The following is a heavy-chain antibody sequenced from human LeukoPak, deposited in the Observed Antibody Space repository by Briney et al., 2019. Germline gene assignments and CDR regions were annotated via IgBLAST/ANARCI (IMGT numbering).Heavy chain of an antibody. D-gene: IGHD1-14*01. Sequence: ATLTLTCKASGYTFTSYYMNWIRQPPGQGLEWMGIFNYSAGSNVYAQKFQGRVTMPRDTSTSTVYMEMSSLRSEDTAMYACARDLASWQFNLDYWGQGTLVTVSS. V-gene: IGHV1-46*01. CDR3: ARDLASWQFNLDY. CDR2: FNYSAGSN. J-gene: IGHJ4*02. CDR1: GYTFTSYY.